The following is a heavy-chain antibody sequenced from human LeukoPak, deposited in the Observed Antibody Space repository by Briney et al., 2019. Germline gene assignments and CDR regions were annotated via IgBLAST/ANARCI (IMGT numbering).Heavy chain of an antibody. Sequence: GGSLRLSCAASGFTFSDYYMSWIRQAPGKGLEWVSAISGSGGSTYYADSVKGRFTISRDNSKNTLYLQMNSLRAEDTAVYYCAKVIVPAARALSYYYGLDVRGQGTTVTVSS. CDR3: AKVIVPAARALSYYYGLDV. V-gene: IGHV3-23*01. J-gene: IGHJ6*02. CDR1: GFTFSDYY. CDR2: ISGSGGST. D-gene: IGHD2-2*01.